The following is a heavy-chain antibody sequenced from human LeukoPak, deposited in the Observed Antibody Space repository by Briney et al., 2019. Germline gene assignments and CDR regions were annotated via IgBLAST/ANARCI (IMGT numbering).Heavy chain of an antibody. CDR3: ARVTVGPEGYYYYMDV. D-gene: IGHD4-23*01. J-gene: IGHJ6*03. CDR1: GGSISSYY. V-gene: IGHV4-59*08. CDR2: IYYSGST. Sequence: PSETLSLTCTVSGGSISSYYWSWIRQPPGKGLEWIGYIYYSGSTNYNPSLKSRVTISVDTSKNQFSLKLSSVTAADTAVYYCARVTVGPEGYYYYMDVWGKGTTVTVSS.